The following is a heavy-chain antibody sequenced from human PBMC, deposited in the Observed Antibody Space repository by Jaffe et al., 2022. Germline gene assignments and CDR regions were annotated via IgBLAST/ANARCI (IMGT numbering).Heavy chain of an antibody. J-gene: IGHJ4*02. CDR2: IDPNSGGT. V-gene: IGHV1-2*02. CDR3: TREECTPRCSKNFGN. CDR1: GYTFTGSF. D-gene: IGHD2-15*01. Sequence: QVQLVQSGAEVQKPGASVKVSCKASGYTFTGSFLHWIRQAPGQGLEWMAYIDPNSGGTGYAQKFQGRVTLTRDTSISTAYMELSRLTSDDTAVYYCTREECTPRCSKNFGNWGQGTLLTVSS.